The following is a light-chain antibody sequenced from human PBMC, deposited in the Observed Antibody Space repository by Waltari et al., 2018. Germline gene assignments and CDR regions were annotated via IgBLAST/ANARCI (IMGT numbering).Light chain of an antibody. CDR3: QHYVTLPAT. CDR1: QSLSRP. CDR2: DAS. J-gene: IGKJ1*01. Sequence: EIVLTQSPGTLSLSPGERATLSCRTSQSLSRPLAWYQQKPGQAPRRLIYDASRRATGIPDRFIGSGSGTDFSLTISRLEPEDFAVYYCQHYVTLPATFGQGTRVELK. V-gene: IGKV3-20*01.